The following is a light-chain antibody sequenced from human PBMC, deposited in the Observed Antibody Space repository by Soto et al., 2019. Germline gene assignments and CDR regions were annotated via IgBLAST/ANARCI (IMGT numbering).Light chain of an antibody. J-gene: IGLJ1*01. Sequence: QSALTQPPSASGSPGQSVTISCTGTSSDVGGYNYVSWYQQHPGRAPKLMIYEVSKRPSGVPDRFSGSKSGNTASLTVSGLQTEYEADDYCSSYAGSNNKVFGTGTKLTVL. CDR3: SSYAGSNNKV. CDR1: SSDVGGYNY. V-gene: IGLV2-8*01. CDR2: EVS.